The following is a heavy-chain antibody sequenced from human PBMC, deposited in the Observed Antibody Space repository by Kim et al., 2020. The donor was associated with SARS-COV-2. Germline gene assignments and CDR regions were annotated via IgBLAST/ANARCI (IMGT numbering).Heavy chain of an antibody. V-gene: IGHV3-7*01. J-gene: IGHJ1*01. CDR2: INQDGNQK. Sequence: GGSLRLSCAASGFPFSNYWMSWVRQAPGKGLEWLATINQDGNQKYYVDSVMGRFTVSRDNAKNSLYLQMNRLRVEDTAVYYCARTVARARDYWGQGALVT. CDR1: GFPFSNYW. D-gene: IGHD3-10*01. CDR3: ARTVARARDY.